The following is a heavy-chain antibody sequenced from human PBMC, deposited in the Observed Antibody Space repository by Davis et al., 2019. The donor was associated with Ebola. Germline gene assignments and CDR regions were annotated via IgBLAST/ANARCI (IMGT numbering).Heavy chain of an antibody. D-gene: IGHD3-10*01. CDR1: GYTFTSYD. V-gene: IGHV1-8*01. J-gene: IGHJ5*02. CDR3: ARVRSGTVWFDP. CDR2: MNPNSGNT. Sequence: ASVTVSCKASGYTFTSYDINWVRQATGQGLEWMGWMNPNSGNTGYAQKFQGRVTMTRNTSISTAYMELSSLRSEDTAVYYCARVRSGTVWFDPWGQGTLVTVSS.